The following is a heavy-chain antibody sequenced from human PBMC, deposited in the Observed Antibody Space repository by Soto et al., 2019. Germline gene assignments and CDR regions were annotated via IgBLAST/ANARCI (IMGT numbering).Heavy chain of an antibody. Sequence: QVQLVESGGGVVQPGRSLRLSCAASGFTFSSYAMHWVPQAQGKGLEWVAVISYDGSNKYYADSGKGRFTISRDNSKNTLYLQMNSLRAEDTAVYYCARDPVLAFVAAYYFDYWGQGTLVTVSS. J-gene: IGHJ4*02. CDR2: ISYDGSNK. CDR1: GFTFSSYA. V-gene: IGHV3-30-3*01. D-gene: IGHD6-19*01. CDR3: ARDPVLAFVAAYYFDY.